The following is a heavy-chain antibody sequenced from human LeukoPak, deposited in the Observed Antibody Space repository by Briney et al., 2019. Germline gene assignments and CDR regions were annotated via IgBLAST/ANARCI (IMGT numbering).Heavy chain of an antibody. CDR3: ARGGEAFDY. D-gene: IGHD3-16*01. J-gene: IGHJ4*02. CDR1: GGSISSHY. CDR2: IYYSGST. V-gene: IGHV4-59*11. Sequence: PSETLPLTCTVSGGSISSHYWSWIRQPPGKGLEWIGYIYYSGSTNYNPSLKSRVTISVDTSKNQFSLKLSSVTAADTAVYYCARGGEAFDYWGQGTLVTVSS.